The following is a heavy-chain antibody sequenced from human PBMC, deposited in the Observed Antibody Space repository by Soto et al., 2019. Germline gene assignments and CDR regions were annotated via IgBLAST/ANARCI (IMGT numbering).Heavy chain of an antibody. J-gene: IGHJ4*02. CDR1: GFTFSSFW. D-gene: IGHD3-10*01. Sequence: PGGSLRLSCAASGFTFSSFWMSWVRQAPGKGLEWVANIKTDGSETHYVDSVKGRFTISRDNPKTSLFLQMNSLRVEGTAVYFCTSDRYPRFYHGSGSYPYYWGQGTPVTVS. CDR2: IKTDGSET. CDR3: TSDRYPRFYHGSGSYPYY. V-gene: IGHV3-7*03.